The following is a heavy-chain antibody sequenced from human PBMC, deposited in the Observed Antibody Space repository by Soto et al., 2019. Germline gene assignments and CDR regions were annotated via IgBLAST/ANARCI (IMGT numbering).Heavy chain of an antibody. V-gene: IGHV1-18*01. CDR3: AARYDYIWGSYRPEAFDI. CDR2: ISAYNGNT. CDR1: GHTFTSYG. Sequence: ASVKVSCKASGHTFTSYGISWVRQAPGQGLEWMGWISAYNGNTNYAQKLQGRVTMTTDTSTSTAYMELRSLRSDDTAVYYCAARYDYIWGSYRPEAFDIWGQGTMVTVSS. D-gene: IGHD3-16*02. J-gene: IGHJ3*02.